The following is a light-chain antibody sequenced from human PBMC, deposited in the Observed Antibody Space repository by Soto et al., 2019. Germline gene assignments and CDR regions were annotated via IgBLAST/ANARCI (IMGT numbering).Light chain of an antibody. J-gene: IGKJ5*01. CDR2: DAS. CDR3: QQYDNLLIT. V-gene: IGKV1-33*01. Sequence: DIQMTQSPSSLSASVGDRVTITCQASQDISNSLVWYQQKPGKAPKLLIYDASNLETGVPSRFSGSGSGTDFTFTISSLQPEDIATYDCQQYDNLLITFGQGTRLEIK. CDR1: QDISNS.